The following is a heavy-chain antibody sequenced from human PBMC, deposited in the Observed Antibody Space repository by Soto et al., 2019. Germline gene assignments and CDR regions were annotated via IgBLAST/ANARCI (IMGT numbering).Heavy chain of an antibody. D-gene: IGHD1-20*01. CDR1: GGTFSSYA. CDR2: IIPICGTT. V-gene: IGHV1-69*13. CDR3: AADGRPYGGITYYMDV. Sequence: PVKVASEASGGTFSSYAISWVRQAPGKGLEWMGGIIPICGTTNYAQKFQGRATITADESTSTAYMELSSLRSEDTAVYYCAADGRPYGGITYYMDVWVKGTTVTVSS. J-gene: IGHJ6*03.